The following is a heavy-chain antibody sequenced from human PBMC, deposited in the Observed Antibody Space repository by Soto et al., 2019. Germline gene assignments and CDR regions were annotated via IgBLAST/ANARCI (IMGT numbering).Heavy chain of an antibody. J-gene: IGHJ4*02. D-gene: IGHD1-20*01. CDR2: VSFDGSNK. Sequence: QVQLVESGGGVVQPGRSLRLSCAASGFTFSTHAMHWVRQAPGKGLECVAIVSFDGSNKYYADSVKGRFTISRDNSKNTLSLQMSGLTPEDTAVYYCARDQTGITTTGGGRIDHWGQGTLVTVSS. CDR1: GFTFSTHA. CDR3: ARDQTGITTTGGGRIDH. V-gene: IGHV3-30-3*01.